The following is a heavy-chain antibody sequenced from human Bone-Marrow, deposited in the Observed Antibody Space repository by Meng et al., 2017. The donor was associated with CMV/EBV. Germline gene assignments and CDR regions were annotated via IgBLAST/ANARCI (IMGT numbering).Heavy chain of an antibody. CDR3: AGKTDQLLYYYYGMDV. Sequence: GESLKISCAASGFTFSSYAMSWVRQAPGKGLEWVSVIYSGGSTYYADSVKGRFTISRDNSKNTLYLQMNSLRAEDTAVHYCAGKTDQLLYYYYGMDVWGQGTTVNVSS. CDR2: IYSGGST. V-gene: IGHV3-53*01. CDR1: GFTFSSYA. J-gene: IGHJ6*02. D-gene: IGHD2-2*01.